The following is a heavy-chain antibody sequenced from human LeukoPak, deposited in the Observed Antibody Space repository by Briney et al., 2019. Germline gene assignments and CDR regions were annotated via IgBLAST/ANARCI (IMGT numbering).Heavy chain of an antibody. CDR3: ARDGCGGDCYLADY. J-gene: IGHJ4*02. CDR1: GFIFSRYA. CDR2: IWYDGSEK. Sequence: PGGSLRLSCAASGFIFSRYAMHWVRQAPGKGLEWVAVIWYDGSEKYYVDSVKGRFTISRDNSKNTLYLQMNSLRAEDAAVYYCARDGCGGDCYLADYWGQGTLVTVSS. D-gene: IGHD2-21*02. V-gene: IGHV3-33*01.